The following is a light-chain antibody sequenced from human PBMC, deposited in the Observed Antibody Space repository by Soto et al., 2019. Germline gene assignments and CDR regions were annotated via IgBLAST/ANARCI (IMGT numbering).Light chain of an antibody. CDR1: QSVSSY. J-gene: IGKJ1*01. Sequence: EIVLTQSPATLSLSPGERATLSCRASQSVSSYLAWYQQKPGQAPRLLIYDVPNRATGIPARFSGSGSGTDFTLTISSLEPEDFAVYYCQQRSNWPPWTFGQGTKVDIK. V-gene: IGKV3-11*01. CDR2: DVP. CDR3: QQRSNWPPWT.